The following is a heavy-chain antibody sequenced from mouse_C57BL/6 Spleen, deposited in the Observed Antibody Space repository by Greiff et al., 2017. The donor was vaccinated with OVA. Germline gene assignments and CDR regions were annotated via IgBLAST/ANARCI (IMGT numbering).Heavy chain of an antibody. CDR2: IDPSDSYT. Sequence: QQPGAELVRPGTSVKLSCKASGYTFTSYWMHWVKQRPGQGLEWIGVIDPSDSYTNYNQKFKGKATLTVDTSSSTAYMQLSSLTSEDSAVYYCANWDFDYWGQGTTLTVSS. CDR3: ANWDFDY. J-gene: IGHJ2*01. CDR1: GYTFTSYW. V-gene: IGHV1-59*01. D-gene: IGHD4-1*02.